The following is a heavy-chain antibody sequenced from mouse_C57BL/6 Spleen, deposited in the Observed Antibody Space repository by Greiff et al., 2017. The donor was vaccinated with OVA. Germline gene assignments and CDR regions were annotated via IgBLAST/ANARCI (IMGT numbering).Heavy chain of an antibody. CDR2: IYPGSGST. Sequence: QVQLQQPGAELVKPGASVKMSCKASGYTFTSYWITWVKQRPGQGLEWIGDIYPGSGSTHYNEKFKSKATLTVDTSSSPAYMQLSSLTSEDSAVYYCARKGYYYGCSYWYFDVWGTGTTVTVSS. CDR3: ARKGYYYGCSYWYFDV. J-gene: IGHJ1*03. CDR1: GYTFTSYW. D-gene: IGHD1-1*01. V-gene: IGHV1-55*01.